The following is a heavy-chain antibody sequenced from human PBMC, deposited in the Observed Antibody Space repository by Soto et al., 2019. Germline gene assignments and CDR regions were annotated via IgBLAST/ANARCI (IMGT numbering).Heavy chain of an antibody. D-gene: IGHD1-26*01. CDR2: ISAYNGNT. CDR3: ARDVTLGATSHYYYYVMDF. CDR1: GYTFTSYG. V-gene: IGHV1-18*01. Sequence: ASVKVSCKASGYTFTSYGISWVRQAPGQGLEWMGWISAYNGNTNYAQKLQGRVTMTTDTSTSTAYMELRSLRSDDTAVYYCARDVTLGATSHYYYYVMDFWGQGSRVTGSS. J-gene: IGHJ6*02.